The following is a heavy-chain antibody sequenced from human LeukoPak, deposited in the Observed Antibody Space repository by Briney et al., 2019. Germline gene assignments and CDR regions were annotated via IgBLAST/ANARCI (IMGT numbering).Heavy chain of an antibody. Sequence: PSEALSLTCTVSGGSISSGSYYWSWIRQPAGKGLEWIGRIYTSGSTNYNPSLKSRATISVDTSKNQFSLKLSSVTAADTAVYYCAREENYYDSSGYRRDYYYYMDVWGKGTTVTVSS. CDR2: IYTSGST. CDR3: AREENYYDSSGYRRDYYYYMDV. CDR1: GGSISSGSYY. J-gene: IGHJ6*03. V-gene: IGHV4-61*02. D-gene: IGHD3-22*01.